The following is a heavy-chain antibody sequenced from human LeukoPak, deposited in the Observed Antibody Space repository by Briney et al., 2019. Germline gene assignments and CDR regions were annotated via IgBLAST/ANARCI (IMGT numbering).Heavy chain of an antibody. Sequence: PGGSLRLSCAASGFTFSGYYMSWIRQAPGKGLEWVSYISSSGTTIYYADSVKGRFTISRDNAKNSLYLQMNSLRAEDTAVYYCARALGYCSGGSCYSFDYWGQGTLVTVSS. CDR3: ARALGYCSGGSCYSFDY. CDR2: ISSSGTTI. D-gene: IGHD2-15*01. J-gene: IGHJ4*02. V-gene: IGHV3-11*04. CDR1: GFTFSGYY.